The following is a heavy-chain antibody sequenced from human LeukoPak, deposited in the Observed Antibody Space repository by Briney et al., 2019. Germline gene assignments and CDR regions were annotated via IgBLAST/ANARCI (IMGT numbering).Heavy chain of an antibody. CDR1: GGSFSGYY. D-gene: IGHD3-10*01. V-gene: IGHV4-34*01. J-gene: IGHJ4*02. CDR2: INHSGST. CDR3: ARVNYGSGSYYSPFDY. Sequence: SETLPLTCAVYGGSFSGYYWSWIRQPPGKGLEWIGEINHSGSTNYNPSLKSRVTISVDTSKNQFSLKLSSVTAADTAVYYCARVNYGSGSYYSPFDYWGQGTLVTVSS.